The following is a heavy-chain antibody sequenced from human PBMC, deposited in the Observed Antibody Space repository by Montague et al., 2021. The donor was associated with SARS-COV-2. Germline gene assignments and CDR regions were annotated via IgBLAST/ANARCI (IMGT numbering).Heavy chain of an antibody. D-gene: IGHD5-18*01. V-gene: IGHV4-34*01. CDR3: ARETFSGYSYGRGSYYYYYGMDV. J-gene: IGHJ6*02. Sequence: SETLSLTCAVYDGSFSDYSWTWIRQPPGKGLEWIGEINHRGSTNYNPSLKSRVTISVDTSKNQFSLKMTSVTAADTAVYYCARETFSGYSYGRGSYYYYYGMDVWGQGTTVTVSS. CDR1: DGSFSDYS. CDR2: INHRGST.